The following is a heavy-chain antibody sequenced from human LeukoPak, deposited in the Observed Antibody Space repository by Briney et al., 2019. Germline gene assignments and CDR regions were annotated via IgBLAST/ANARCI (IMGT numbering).Heavy chain of an antibody. D-gene: IGHD5-12*01. CDR1: GYSISSGYY. Sequence: SETLSLTCTVSGYSISSGYYWGWIRQPPGKGLEWIGSIYHSGSTYYNPSLKSRVTISVDTSKNQFSLKLSSVTAADTAVYYCARESGYSGYDWGQGTLVTVSS. CDR3: ARESGYSGYD. J-gene: IGHJ4*02. V-gene: IGHV4-38-2*02. CDR2: IYHSGST.